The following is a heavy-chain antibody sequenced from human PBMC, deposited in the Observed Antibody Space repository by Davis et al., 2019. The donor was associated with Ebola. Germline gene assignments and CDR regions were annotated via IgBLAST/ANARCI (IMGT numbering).Heavy chain of an antibody. Sequence: ASVKVSCKASGYTFNLYGISWVRQAPGQGLEWMGWISAYNGNTNYAQKFQGRVTITADESTSTAYMELSSLRSEDTAVYYCARPGTMGRFSSSYYFDYWGQGTLVTVSS. CDR1: GYTFNLYG. CDR3: ARPGTMGRFSSSYYFDY. D-gene: IGHD3-3*01. J-gene: IGHJ4*02. CDR2: ISAYNGNT. V-gene: IGHV1-18*01.